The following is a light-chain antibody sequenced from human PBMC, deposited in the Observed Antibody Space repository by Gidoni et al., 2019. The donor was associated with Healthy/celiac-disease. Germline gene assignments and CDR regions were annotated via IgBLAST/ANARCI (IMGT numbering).Light chain of an antibody. Sequence: EIVLTQSPATLSLSPGERATLSCRASQSVSSYLAWYQQKPGQAPRLLIYDASNRATGIPARFSGSGSGTDFTLTISSLEPEDFAVYYCQQRSNRSTFXQXTRLEIK. CDR2: DAS. V-gene: IGKV3-11*01. CDR3: QQRSNRST. J-gene: IGKJ5*01. CDR1: QSVSSY.